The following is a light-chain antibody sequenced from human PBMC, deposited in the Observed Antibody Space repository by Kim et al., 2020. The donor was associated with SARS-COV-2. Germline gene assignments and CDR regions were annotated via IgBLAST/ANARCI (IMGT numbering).Light chain of an antibody. J-gene: IGKJ5*01. CDR3: HQYAYSPLT. CDR1: QNVESNY. CDR2: GAS. V-gene: IGKV3-20*01. Sequence: SPGERAILSCRASQNVESNYLAWYQQKPGQAPKLVIYGASIRATGIPDRVSGSGSGTDFTFTISSVEPDDFAVYYCHQYAYSPLTFGQGTRLEIK.